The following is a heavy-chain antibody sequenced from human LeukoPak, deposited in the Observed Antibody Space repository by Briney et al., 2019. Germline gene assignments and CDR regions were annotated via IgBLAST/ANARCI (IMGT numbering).Heavy chain of an antibody. Sequence: PGGSLRLSCAASGFTFSSYGMHWVRQAPGKGLEWVAFIRYDGSNKYYADSVKGRFTISRDNSKNTLYLQMNSLRAEDTAVYYCAASVVTAIPENFDYWGQGTLVTVSS. CDR1: GFTFSSYG. V-gene: IGHV3-30*02. D-gene: IGHD2-21*02. CDR2: IRYDGSNK. CDR3: AASVVTAIPENFDY. J-gene: IGHJ4*02.